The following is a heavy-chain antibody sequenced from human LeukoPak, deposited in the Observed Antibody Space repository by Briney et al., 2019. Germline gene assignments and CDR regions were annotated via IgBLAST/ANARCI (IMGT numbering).Heavy chain of an antibody. CDR3: AKGGKWDVTPFDY. CDR2: ISGSGAST. J-gene: IGHJ4*02. CDR1: GFTLSTNA. D-gene: IGHD1-26*01. Sequence: GGSLRLSCLTSGFTLSTNAMSWVRQAPGKGLEWISGISGSGASTYYADSVKGRSTISRDNSKNTLYLQVNSLRAEDTAVYYCAKGGKWDVTPFDYWGQGTLVTVSS. V-gene: IGHV3-23*01.